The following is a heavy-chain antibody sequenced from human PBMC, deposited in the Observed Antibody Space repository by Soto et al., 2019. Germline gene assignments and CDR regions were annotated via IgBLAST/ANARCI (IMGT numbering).Heavy chain of an antibody. CDR2: IYYSGST. CDR1: AGSISSSGYY. Sequence: QLQLQESGPGLVKPSETVSLTCTVSAGSISSSGYYWGWIRQPPGKGLEWIGSIYYSGSTYYNSSLKSRVTISVDTSKNQFSLKLSSVTAADTALYYCARHRSSGDYFDYWGQGTLVTVSS. J-gene: IGHJ4*02. D-gene: IGHD3-22*01. CDR3: ARHRSSGDYFDY. V-gene: IGHV4-39*01.